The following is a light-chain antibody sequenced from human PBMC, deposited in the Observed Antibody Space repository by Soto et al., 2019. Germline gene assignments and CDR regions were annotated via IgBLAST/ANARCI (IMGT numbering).Light chain of an antibody. V-gene: IGLV2-14*01. J-gene: IGLJ1*01. CDR3: SSYTSSSTLV. CDR1: SSDVGGYNY. Sequence: QSALTRPASVSGSPGQSITISCTGTSSDVGGYNYVSWYQQHPGKAPKLMIYDVSNRPSGVSNLFSGSKSGNTASLTISGLQAEYEADYYCSSYTSSSTLVFGTGTKLTVL. CDR2: DVS.